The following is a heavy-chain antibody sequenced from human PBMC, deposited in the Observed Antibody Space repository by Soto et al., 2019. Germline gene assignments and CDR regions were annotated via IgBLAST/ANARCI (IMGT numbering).Heavy chain of an antibody. CDR3: ARVSGIYYYGMDV. CDR1: GGSFSGYY. V-gene: IGHV4-34*01. D-gene: IGHD3-10*01. CDR2: INHSGST. Sequence: SETLSLTCAVYGGSFSGYYWCWIRQPPGKGLEWIGEINHSGSTNYNPSLKSRVTISVDTSKHQFSLKLSSVTAADTAVYYCARVSGIYYYGMDVWGQGTTVTVSS. J-gene: IGHJ6*02.